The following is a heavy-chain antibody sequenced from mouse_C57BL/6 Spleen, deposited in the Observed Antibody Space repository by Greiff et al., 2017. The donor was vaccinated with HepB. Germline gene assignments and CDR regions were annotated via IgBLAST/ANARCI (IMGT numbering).Heavy chain of an antibody. CDR1: GYTFTSYW. V-gene: IGHV1-64*01. D-gene: IGHD2-3*01. CDR3: AKLYDGYEAWFAY. Sequence: VQLQQPGAELVKPGASVKLSCKASGYTFTSYWMHWVKQRPGQGLEWIGMIHPNSGSTNYNEKFKSKATLTVDKSSSTAYMQLSSLTSEDSAVYYCAKLYDGYEAWFAYWGQGTLVTVSA. J-gene: IGHJ3*01. CDR2: IHPNSGST.